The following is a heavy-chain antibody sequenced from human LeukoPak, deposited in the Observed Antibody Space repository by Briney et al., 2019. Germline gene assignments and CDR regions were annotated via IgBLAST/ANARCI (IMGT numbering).Heavy chain of an antibody. J-gene: IGHJ4*02. Sequence: PSETLSLTCTVSGGSISSYYWSWIRQPPGKGLEWIGDIYYSGSTNYNPSLKSRVTISVDTSKNQFSLKLSSVTAADTAVYYCARETAIGVYSSSSYFDYWGQGTLVTVSS. CDR3: ARETAIGVYSSSSYFDY. CDR1: GGSISSYY. V-gene: IGHV4-59*01. D-gene: IGHD6-6*01. CDR2: IYYSGST.